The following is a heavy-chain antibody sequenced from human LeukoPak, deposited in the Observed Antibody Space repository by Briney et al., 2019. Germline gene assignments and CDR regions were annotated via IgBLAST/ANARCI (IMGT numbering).Heavy chain of an antibody. J-gene: IGHJ4*02. D-gene: IGHD6-19*01. Sequence: GGPLRLSCAASGFTFSTYAMHWVRQAPGKGLEWVAVISYDGSNKYYADSVKGRFTISRDNSKNTLYLQMNSLRAEDTAVYYCARDGQWLVRFDYWGQGTLVTVSS. CDR2: ISYDGSNK. CDR1: GFTFSTYA. V-gene: IGHV3-30*04. CDR3: ARDGQWLVRFDY.